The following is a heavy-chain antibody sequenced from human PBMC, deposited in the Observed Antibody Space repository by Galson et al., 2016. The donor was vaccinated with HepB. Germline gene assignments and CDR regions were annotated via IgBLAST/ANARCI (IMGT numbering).Heavy chain of an antibody. CDR3: ARDDPRAQGRAFDY. V-gene: IGHV4-4*02. J-gene: IGHJ4*02. D-gene: IGHD3-10*01. Sequence: SETLSLTCAVSGGSISSSNWWSWVRQPPGKGLEWIGELYHTGNTNYNPSLQSRVTMSVDTSKNQFSLRPTSVTAADTAVYYCARDDPRAQGRAFDYWGQGTLVTVSS. CDR2: LYHTGNT. CDR1: GGSISSSNW.